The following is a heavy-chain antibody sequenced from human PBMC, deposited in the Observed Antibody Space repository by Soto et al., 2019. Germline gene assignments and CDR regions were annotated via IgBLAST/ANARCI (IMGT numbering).Heavy chain of an antibody. CDR1: AVTLSYGGYL. CDR2: IWHFETT. V-gene: IGHV4-30-2*01. Sequence: SETLSLTCTLSAVTLSYGGYLCSWILQTPGKGLDWLGYIWHFETTCNDPHFKSRVSLSLHTTRNHCSLGLNSMTTAHKAVFPGARGGCYDPLDFWGQGILVTVSS. D-gene: IGHD3-16*01. CDR3: ARGGCYDPLDF. J-gene: IGHJ4*02.